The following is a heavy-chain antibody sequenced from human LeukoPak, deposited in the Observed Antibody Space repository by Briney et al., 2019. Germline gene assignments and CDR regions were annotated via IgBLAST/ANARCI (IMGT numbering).Heavy chain of an antibody. Sequence: ASVKASCKASGYTFTSYGLSWVRQAPGQGLEWMGWIIPYNGDTNYAQKLQGRVTMTTDTSTSTAYMELRSLRSDDTAVYYCARVIVPAADYYYMDVWGKGTTVTVSS. J-gene: IGHJ6*03. CDR1: GYTFTSYG. V-gene: IGHV1-18*01. CDR2: IIPYNGDT. CDR3: ARVIVPAADYYYMDV. D-gene: IGHD2-2*01.